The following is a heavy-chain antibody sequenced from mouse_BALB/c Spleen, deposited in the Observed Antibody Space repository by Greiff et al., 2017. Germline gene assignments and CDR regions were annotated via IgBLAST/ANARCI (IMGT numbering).Heavy chain of an antibody. V-gene: IGHV5-17*02. D-gene: IGHD1-1*01. CDR1: GFTFSSFG. Sequence: EVKLVESGGGLVQPGGSRKLSCAASGFTFSSFGMHWVRQAPEKGLEWVAYISSGSSTIYYADTVKGRFTISRDNPKNTLFLQMTSLRSEDTAMYYCARCYYGSSVMDYWGQGTSVTVSS. J-gene: IGHJ4*01. CDR3: ARCYYGSSVMDY. CDR2: ISSGSSTI.